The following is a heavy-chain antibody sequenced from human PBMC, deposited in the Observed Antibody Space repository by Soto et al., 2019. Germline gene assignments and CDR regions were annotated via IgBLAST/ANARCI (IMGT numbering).Heavy chain of an antibody. J-gene: IGHJ3*02. Sequence: ASVKVSCKASGYTLTSYSMHWVRQAPGQGLEWMGIINPSGGSTRYAQKFQGRVTMTRDTSTSTVYMELSSLRPEDTAVYYCASFLPGDAFDIWGQGTMVTVSS. CDR2: INPSGGST. CDR1: GYTLTSYS. V-gene: IGHV1-46*01. CDR3: ASFLPGDAFDI.